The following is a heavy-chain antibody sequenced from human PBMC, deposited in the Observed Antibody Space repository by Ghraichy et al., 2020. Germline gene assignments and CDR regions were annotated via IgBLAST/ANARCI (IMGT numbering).Heavy chain of an antibody. D-gene: IGHD3-9*01. CDR2: IYTSGST. Sequence: SQTLSLTCTVSGGSISSYYWSWIRQPPGKGLEWIGYIYTSGSTNYNPSLKSRVTISVDTSKNQFSLKLSSVTAADTAVYYCARLRYFDWLFEYYYYGMDVWGQGTTVTVSS. CDR3: ARLRYFDWLFEYYYYGMDV. V-gene: IGHV4-4*09. J-gene: IGHJ6*02. CDR1: GGSISSYY.